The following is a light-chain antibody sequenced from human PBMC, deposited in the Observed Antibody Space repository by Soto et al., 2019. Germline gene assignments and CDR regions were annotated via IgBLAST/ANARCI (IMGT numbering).Light chain of an antibody. J-gene: IGKJ1*01. CDR3: QQYDSYSVRT. V-gene: IGKV1-5*03. Sequence: DIQMTQSPSTLSASVGDGVTITCRASQTLTTSLAWYQQKPGKAPKLLIYKASSLESGVPSRFSGSGSGTECTLTISRLQPDEFATYYCQQYDSYSVRTFGQGTKVEI. CDR1: QTLTTS. CDR2: KAS.